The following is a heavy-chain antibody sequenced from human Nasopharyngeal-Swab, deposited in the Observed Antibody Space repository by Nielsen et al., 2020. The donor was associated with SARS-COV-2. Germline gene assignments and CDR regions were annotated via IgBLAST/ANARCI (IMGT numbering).Heavy chain of an antibody. CDR3: ARDAPAHYGAFY. Sequence: GESLKISCAASGFTFSRYGMHWVRQAPGKGLEWVAFIAHHASNEYYGDSVKGRFSISRDSSRNTLYLQMDSLRGEDTAVYYCARDAPAHYGAFYWGRGTLVTVSS. CDR1: GFTFSRYG. D-gene: IGHD4-17*01. CDR2: IAHHASNE. J-gene: IGHJ4*02. V-gene: IGHV3-30*02.